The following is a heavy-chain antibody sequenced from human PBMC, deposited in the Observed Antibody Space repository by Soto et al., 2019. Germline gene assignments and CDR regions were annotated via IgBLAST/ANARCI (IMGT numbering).Heavy chain of an antibody. CDR1: GYTFTSYY. CDR3: ARESRYCSGGSCYFLPGIDY. V-gene: IGHV1-46*01. J-gene: IGHJ4*02. CDR2: INPRGGST. D-gene: IGHD2-15*01. Sequence: ASVKVSCKASGYTFTSYYMHCARHAPGQGLEWMGIINPRGGSTSNAQKFQGRVTITADESTSTAYMELSSLRSEDTAVYYCARESRYCSGGSCYFLPGIDYWGQGTLVTVSS.